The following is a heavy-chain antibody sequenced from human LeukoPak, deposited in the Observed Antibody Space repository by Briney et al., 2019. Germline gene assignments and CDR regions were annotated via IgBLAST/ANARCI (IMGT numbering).Heavy chain of an antibody. V-gene: IGHV4-34*01. CDR3: HSRFLEWLLDY. CDR1: GGSFSGYY. J-gene: IGHJ4*02. CDR2: INHSGST. Sequence: SETLSLTCAVYGGSFSGYYWSWIRQPPGKGLEWIGEINHSGSTNYNPSLKSRVTIAVDTSKNQFSLRLSSVTAADTAIYYCHSRFLEWLLDYWGQGTLVTVSS. D-gene: IGHD3-3*01.